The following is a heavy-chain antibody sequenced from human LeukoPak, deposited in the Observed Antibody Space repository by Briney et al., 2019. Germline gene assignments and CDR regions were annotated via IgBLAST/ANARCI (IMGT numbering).Heavy chain of an antibody. J-gene: IGHJ3*02. CDR1: GFMFSSYW. V-gene: IGHV3-21*01. CDR2: ISSSSIYI. Sequence: GGSLRLSCAASGFMFSSYWLSWVRQAPGKGLEWVSSISSSSIYIYYADSLKGRFTVSRDNAKNSLFLQMNSLRAEDTAVYYCARGRRDGYNLLDAFDIWGQGTVVTASS. CDR3: ARGRRDGYNLLDAFDI. D-gene: IGHD5-24*01.